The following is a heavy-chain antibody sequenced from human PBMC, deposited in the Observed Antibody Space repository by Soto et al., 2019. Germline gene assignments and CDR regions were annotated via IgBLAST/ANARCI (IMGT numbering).Heavy chain of an antibody. J-gene: IGHJ6*02. Sequence: GGSLRLSCAASGFTFSSYAMSWVRQAPGKGLEWVSAISGSGGSTYYADSVKGRFTISRDNSKNTLYLQMNSLRAEGTAGIYCGKVVLHAGDVWGQGTTVTVSS. CDR2: ISGSGGST. CDR1: GFTFSSYA. V-gene: IGHV3-23*01. CDR3: GKVVLHAGDV.